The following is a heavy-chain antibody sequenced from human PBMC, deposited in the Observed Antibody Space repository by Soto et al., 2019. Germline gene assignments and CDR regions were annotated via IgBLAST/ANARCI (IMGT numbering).Heavy chain of an antibody. CDR3: AADATAWQQMVPSDY. CDR1: GFTFTSSA. Sequence: SVKVSCKASGFTFTSSAFQWVRQARGQRLEWIGWIAVGSGYTNYAQRFQDRVTLTRDMSAATTYMELSRLTSEDTAIYYCAADATAWQQMVPSDYWGQGTLVTVSS. V-gene: IGHV1-58*01. D-gene: IGHD2-8*01. J-gene: IGHJ4*02. CDR2: IAVGSGYT.